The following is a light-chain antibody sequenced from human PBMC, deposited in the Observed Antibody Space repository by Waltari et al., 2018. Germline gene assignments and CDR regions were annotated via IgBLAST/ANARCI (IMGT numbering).Light chain of an antibody. CDR3: CSYASTTWV. Sequence: QSALTQPASVSGSPGLSITISCTGTSSDVGSYNFVSWYQQHPGKAPKLMVYDFSKRPSGVSKRFSGSKSGNPASRTISGLQAGDEADYYCCSYASTTWVFGGGTRLTVL. J-gene: IGLJ3*02. V-gene: IGLV2-23*02. CDR1: SSDVGSYNF. CDR2: DFS.